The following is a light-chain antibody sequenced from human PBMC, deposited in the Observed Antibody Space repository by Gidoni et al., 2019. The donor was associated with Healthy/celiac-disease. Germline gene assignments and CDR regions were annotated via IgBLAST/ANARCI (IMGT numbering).Light chain of an antibody. CDR2: YAS. V-gene: IGKV1D-43*01. Sequence: AIRMTQSPFSLSASVGDRVTITCWASQGISSYLAWYQQKPAKAPKLFIYYASSLQRGVPSRFSGSGSGTDYTLTISSLQPEDFATYYCQQYYRTPPPLTFGGGTKVEIK. CDR1: QGISSY. J-gene: IGKJ4*01. CDR3: QQYYRTPPPLT.